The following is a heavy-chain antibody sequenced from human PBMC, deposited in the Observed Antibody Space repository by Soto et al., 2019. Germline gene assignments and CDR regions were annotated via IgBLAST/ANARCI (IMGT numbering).Heavy chain of an antibody. V-gene: IGHV3-13*04. J-gene: IGHJ6*02. CDR2: IGPVGDT. Sequence: EVQLVESGGGLVQPGGSLRLSCSASGFTFCSNDTHWVRQATGKGLEWVSAIGPVGDTYYPGSVKGRFTISRENAKNSLYLQMNSLRAGDTAVYYCARVRGVNGMDVWGQGTTVTVSS. CDR3: ARVRGVNGMDV. D-gene: IGHD2-8*01. CDR1: GFTFCSND.